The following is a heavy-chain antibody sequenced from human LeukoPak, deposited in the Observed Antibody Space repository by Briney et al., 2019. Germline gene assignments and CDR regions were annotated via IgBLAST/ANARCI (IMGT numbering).Heavy chain of an antibody. V-gene: IGHV3-30*02. CDR2: IRYDGSNK. J-gene: IGHJ4*02. Sequence: GGSLRLSCAASGFTFSTSAMHWVRQAPGKGLEWVAFIRYDGSNKYYADSVKGRFTISRDNSKNTLYLQMNSLRAEDTAMYYCAKGGESYYGSGSFTPFDYWGQGTLVTVSS. CDR3: AKGGESYYGSGSFTPFDY. D-gene: IGHD3-10*01. CDR1: GFTFSTSA.